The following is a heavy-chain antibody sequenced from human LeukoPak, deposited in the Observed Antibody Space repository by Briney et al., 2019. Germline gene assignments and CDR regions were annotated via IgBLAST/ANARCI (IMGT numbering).Heavy chain of an antibody. CDR2: ISAYNGNT. CDR3: ARLWYYDSSGYYPHDY. V-gene: IGHV1-18*01. J-gene: IGHJ4*02. CDR1: GYTFTGYG. Sequence: GASVKVSCKASGYTFTGYGISWVRQAPGQGLEWMGWISAYNGNTNYAQKLQGRVTMTTDTSTSTAYMELRSLRSDDTAVYYCARLWYYDSSGYYPHDYWGQGTLVTVSS. D-gene: IGHD3-22*01.